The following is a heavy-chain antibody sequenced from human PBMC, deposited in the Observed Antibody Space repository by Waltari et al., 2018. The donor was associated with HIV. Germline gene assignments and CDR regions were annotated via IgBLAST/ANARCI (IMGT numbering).Heavy chain of an antibody. D-gene: IGHD3-10*01. Sequence: QVQLQESGPGLVKPSETLSLTCTVSGGSISSHYWYWIRQPPGKGLEWIGYIYHSGSANYNPSLKSRVTISVDTSKNQFSLKLNSVTAADTAVYFCARDPVPDYFGMDVWGQGTTVTVSS. J-gene: IGHJ6*02. CDR3: ARDPVPDYFGMDV. CDR1: GGSISSHY. CDR2: IYHSGSA. V-gene: IGHV4-59*11.